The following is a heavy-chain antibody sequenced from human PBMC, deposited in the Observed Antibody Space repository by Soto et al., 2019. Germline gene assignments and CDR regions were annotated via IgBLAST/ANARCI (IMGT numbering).Heavy chain of an antibody. Sequence: QVQLQESGPGLVRPSQTLSLTCTVSSGSLSGGGYFWTWIRQHPGKGLEWIWYIYYTGSTSYNPSRKSLVAISIDTSMKQISLKLSSVTAADTAVYYCARDVHYFDSSGYYYYYGLDVWGQGTTVTVSS. CDR3: ARDVHYFDSSGYYYYYGLDV. V-gene: IGHV4-31*01. J-gene: IGHJ6*02. D-gene: IGHD3-22*01. CDR2: IYYTGST. CDR1: SGSLSGGGYF.